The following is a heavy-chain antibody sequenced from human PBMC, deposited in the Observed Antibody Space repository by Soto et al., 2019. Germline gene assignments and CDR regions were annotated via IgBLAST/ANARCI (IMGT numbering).Heavy chain of an antibody. Sequence: QVQLVESGGGVVQPGRSLRLSCAASGFTFSSYAMHWVRQAPGKGLEWVAVISYDGSNKYYADSVKGRFTISRDNXXNTLYLQMNSLRAEDTAVYYCARDPNRWFQGWFDPWGQGTLVTVSS. J-gene: IGHJ5*02. CDR1: GFTFSSYA. D-gene: IGHD3-10*01. CDR2: ISYDGSNK. V-gene: IGHV3-30-3*01. CDR3: ARDPNRWFQGWFDP.